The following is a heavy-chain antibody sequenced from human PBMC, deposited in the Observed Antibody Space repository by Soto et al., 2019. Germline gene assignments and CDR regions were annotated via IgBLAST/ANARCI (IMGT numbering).Heavy chain of an antibody. J-gene: IGHJ4*02. D-gene: IGHD5-18*01. V-gene: IGHV3-23*01. CDR1: GFTFSSYA. CDR2: ISGSGGST. CDR3: AKEYVDTAMVRYFDY. Sequence: GGSLRLSCAASGFTFSSYAMSWVRQAPGKGLEWVSAISGSGGSTYYADSVKGRFTISRDNSKNTLYLQINSQRAEDTAVHYCAKEYVDTAMVRYFDYWGQGTLVTVSS.